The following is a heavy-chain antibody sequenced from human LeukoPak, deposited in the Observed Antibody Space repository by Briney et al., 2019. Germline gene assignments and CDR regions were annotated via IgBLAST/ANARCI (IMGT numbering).Heavy chain of an antibody. CDR1: GYTFTGYY. V-gene: IGHV1-2*02. CDR2: INPNSGGT. Sequence: ASVKVSCKASGYTFTGYYMHWVRQAPGQGLEWMGWINPNSGGTNYAQKFQGRVTMTRDTSISTAYMELSRLRSDDTAVYYCARERTLTSCYDYWGQGTLVTVSS. J-gene: IGHJ4*02. D-gene: IGHD2-15*01. CDR3: ARERTLTSCYDY.